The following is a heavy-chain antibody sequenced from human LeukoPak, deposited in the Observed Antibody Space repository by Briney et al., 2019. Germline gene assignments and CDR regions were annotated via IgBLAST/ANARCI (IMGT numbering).Heavy chain of an antibody. J-gene: IGHJ3*02. CDR2: IWCDGSNK. V-gene: IGHV3-33*01. D-gene: IGHD1-26*01. CDR1: GFTFSSYG. CDR3: ARVGWVGATPGAFDI. Sequence: GRSLRLSCAASGFTFSSYGMHWVRQAPGKGLEGVAVIWCDGSNKYYADSVKGRFTISRENSKNALYLQMNSLRAEDTAVYYCARVGWVGATPGAFDIWGQGTMVTASS.